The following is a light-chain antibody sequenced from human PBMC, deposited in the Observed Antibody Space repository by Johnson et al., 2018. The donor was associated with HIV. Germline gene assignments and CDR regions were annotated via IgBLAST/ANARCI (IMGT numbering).Light chain of an antibody. CDR3: GTWDSSLSAFYV. CDR2: ENN. CDR1: SSNIANNY. J-gene: IGLJ1*01. Sequence: QSILTQPPSVSAAPGQKVTISCSGSSSNIANNYVSWYQQLPGTAPKLLIYENNKRPSGIPDRFPGAKSGTSATLDNTGLQTGDEADYYCGTWDSSLSAFYVYGPGTKVPVL. V-gene: IGLV1-51*02.